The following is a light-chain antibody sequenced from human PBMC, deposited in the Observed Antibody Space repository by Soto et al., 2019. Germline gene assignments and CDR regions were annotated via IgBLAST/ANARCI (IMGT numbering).Light chain of an antibody. J-gene: IGKJ3*01. V-gene: IGKV1-6*01. Sequence: AIQMTQSPSSLSASVGDRVTITCRASQGIRDDLGWYQQKPGKAPKLLISAASTLQSGVPSRISGSGSGTAFTLTITSLRPEDSATYYCLQDYNYPRTFGHGTKVDIK. CDR1: QGIRDD. CDR3: LQDYNYPRT. CDR2: AAS.